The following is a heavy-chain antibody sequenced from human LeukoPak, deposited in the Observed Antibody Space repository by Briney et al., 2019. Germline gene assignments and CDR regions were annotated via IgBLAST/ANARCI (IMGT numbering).Heavy chain of an antibody. V-gene: IGHV1-46*01. Sequence: ASVKVSCKASGYTFTSYYMHWVRRAPGQGLEWMGIINPSGGSTSYAQKFQGRVTMTRDTSTSTVYMELSSLRSEDTAVYYCAHSSGYRDAFDIWGQGTMVTVSS. CDR1: GYTFTSYY. J-gene: IGHJ3*02. CDR3: AHSSGYRDAFDI. CDR2: INPSGGST. D-gene: IGHD3-22*01.